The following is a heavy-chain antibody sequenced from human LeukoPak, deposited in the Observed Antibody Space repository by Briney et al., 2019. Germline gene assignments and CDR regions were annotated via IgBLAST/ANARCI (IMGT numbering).Heavy chain of an antibody. CDR3: ARRNKDCSGGSCYFVS. D-gene: IGHD2-15*01. V-gene: IGHV4-38-2*02. CDR1: GYSISSGYY. Sequence: SETLSLTCTVSGYSISSGYYWGWIRQPPGKGLEWIGSIYHSGSTYYNPSLKSRVTISVDTSKNQFSLKLSSVTAADTAVYYCARRNKDCSGGSCYFVSWGQGTLVTVSS. J-gene: IGHJ5*02. CDR2: IYHSGST.